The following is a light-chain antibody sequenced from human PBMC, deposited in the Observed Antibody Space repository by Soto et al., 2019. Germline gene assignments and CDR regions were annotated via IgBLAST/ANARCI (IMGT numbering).Light chain of an antibody. V-gene: IGKV1-8*01. CDR1: QGISSY. Sequence: AILMTQSPSSLSASTGDRVTITCRASQGISSYLAWYQQKPGKAPKLLIYAASTLQSGVPSRFSGSGSGTDFTLTISCLQSEDFATYYCQQYYSYPLTFGGGTRWISN. CDR3: QQYYSYPLT. J-gene: IGKJ4*01. CDR2: AAS.